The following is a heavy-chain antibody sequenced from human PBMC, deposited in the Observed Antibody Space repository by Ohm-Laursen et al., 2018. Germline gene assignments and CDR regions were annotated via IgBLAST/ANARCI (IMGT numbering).Heavy chain of an antibody. V-gene: IGHV3-9*01. Sequence: SLRLSCAASGFTFDDYAMHWVRQAPGKGLKWVSGISWNSGSIGYADSVKGRFTISRDNAKNSLYLQMNSLRAEDTAVYYCATSPHDIMSSKDYWGQGTLVTVSS. D-gene: IGHD3-9*01. CDR3: ATSPHDIMSSKDY. CDR1: GFTFDDYA. CDR2: ISWNSGSI. J-gene: IGHJ4*02.